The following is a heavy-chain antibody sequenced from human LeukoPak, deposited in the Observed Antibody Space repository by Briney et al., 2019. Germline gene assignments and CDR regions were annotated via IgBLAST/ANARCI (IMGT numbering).Heavy chain of an antibody. CDR2: INHSGST. CDR3: ASLVAGTRGRDY. V-gene: IGHV4-34*01. D-gene: IGHD6-19*01. CDR1: GGSLSGYY. Sequence: SETLSLTCAVYGGSLSGYYWSWIRQPPGKGLEWIGEINHSGSTNYNPSLKSRVTISVDTSKNQFSLKLSSVTAADTAVYYCASLVAGTRGRDYWGQGTLVTVSS. J-gene: IGHJ4*02.